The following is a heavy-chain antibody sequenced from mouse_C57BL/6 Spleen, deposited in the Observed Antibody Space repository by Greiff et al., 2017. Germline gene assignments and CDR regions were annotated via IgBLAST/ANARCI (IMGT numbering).Heavy chain of an antibody. V-gene: IGHV1-81*01. D-gene: IGHD1-1*01. Sequence: VQLQESGAELARPGASVKLSCKASGYTFTSYGISWVKQRTGQGLEWIGEIYPRSGNTYYNEKFKGKATLTADKSSSTAYMELRSLTSEDSAVYFCARGDYGSSYYFDYWGQGTTLTVSS. CDR2: IYPRSGNT. CDR1: GYTFTSYG. J-gene: IGHJ2*01. CDR3: ARGDYGSSYYFDY.